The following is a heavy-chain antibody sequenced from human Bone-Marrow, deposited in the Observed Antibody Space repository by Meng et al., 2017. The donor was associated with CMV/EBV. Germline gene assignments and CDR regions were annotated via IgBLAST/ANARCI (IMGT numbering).Heavy chain of an antibody. D-gene: IGHD6-6*01. V-gene: IGHV3-21*01. Sequence: GESLKISCAASGFTFSRYGMNWVRRAPGKGLEWVSSITSSSTYIFYADSVKGRFTISRDNAKNSLSLQMDSLRAEDTAVYYCARITDYNSYRPSYYYGMDVWGQGTTVTVSS. CDR2: ITSSSTYI. CDR3: ARITDYNSYRPSYYYGMDV. CDR1: GFTFSRYG. J-gene: IGHJ6*02.